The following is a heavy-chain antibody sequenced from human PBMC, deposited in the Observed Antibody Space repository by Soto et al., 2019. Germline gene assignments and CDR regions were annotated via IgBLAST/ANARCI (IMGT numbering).Heavy chain of an antibody. CDR3: AKDIRGIDV. CDR1: VFTFSGYG. V-gene: IGHV3-30*18. Sequence: VGSLRLSCASSVFTFSGYGMHCVRQAPGKWLEWVAVISYDGSNKYYADSVKGRFTISRDNSKNTLYLQMNSLRAEDTAVYYCAKDIRGIDVGGQGNTVTVYS. CDR2: ISYDGSNK. J-gene: IGHJ6*02.